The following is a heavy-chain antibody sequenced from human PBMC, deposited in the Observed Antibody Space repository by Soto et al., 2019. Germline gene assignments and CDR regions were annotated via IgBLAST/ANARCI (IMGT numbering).Heavy chain of an antibody. CDR1: GFTFSSYG. CDR2: IWYDGSNT. V-gene: IGHV3-33*01. D-gene: IGHD6-19*01. CDR3: ARGVIWSGWYYFDY. Sequence: GGSLRLSCAASGFTFSSYGMHWVRQAPGKGLEWVAVIWYDGSNTYYADSVKGRFTISRDTSKNTLYLQMNSLRAEDTAVYYCARGVIWSGWYYFDYWGQGTLVTVSS. J-gene: IGHJ4*02.